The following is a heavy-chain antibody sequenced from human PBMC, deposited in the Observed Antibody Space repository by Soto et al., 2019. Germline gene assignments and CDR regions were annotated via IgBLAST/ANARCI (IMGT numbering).Heavy chain of an antibody. V-gene: IGHV1-8*01. D-gene: IGHD6-19*01. Sequence: ASVRVSCKASGYTFTSYDINWVRQATGQGLEWMGWMNPNSGNTGYAQKFQGRVTMTRNTSISTAYMELSSLRSEDTAVYYCARGVSAWYNSYYAMDVCGQGTPVTVYS. CDR2: MNPNSGNT. CDR1: GYTFTSYD. CDR3: ARGVSAWYNSYYAMDV. J-gene: IGHJ6*02.